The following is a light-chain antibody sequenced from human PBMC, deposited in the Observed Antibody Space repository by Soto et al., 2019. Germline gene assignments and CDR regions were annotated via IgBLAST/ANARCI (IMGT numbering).Light chain of an antibody. CDR2: KAS. Sequence: DIQMTQSPSTLSASVGDRVTITCRASQSISSWLAWYQQKPGKAPKLPIYKASSLESGVPSRFSGSGSGTEFTLTISSLQPDDFATYYCQQYNSYSLTFGGGTKVEIK. V-gene: IGKV1-5*03. J-gene: IGKJ4*01. CDR1: QSISSW. CDR3: QQYNSYSLT.